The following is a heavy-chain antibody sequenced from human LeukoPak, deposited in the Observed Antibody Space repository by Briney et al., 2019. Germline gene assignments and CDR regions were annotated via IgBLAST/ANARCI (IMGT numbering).Heavy chain of an antibody. Sequence: SETLSLTCTVSGYSISSGYYWGWIRQPPGKGLEWIGSIYHSGSTYYNPSLKSRVTISVDTSKNQFSLKLSSVTAADTAVYYCARGGYYDKPYWYFDYWGQGTLVTVSS. CDR3: ARGGYYDKPYWYFDY. CDR2: IYHSGST. V-gene: IGHV4-38-2*02. CDR1: GYSISSGYY. J-gene: IGHJ4*02. D-gene: IGHD3-22*01.